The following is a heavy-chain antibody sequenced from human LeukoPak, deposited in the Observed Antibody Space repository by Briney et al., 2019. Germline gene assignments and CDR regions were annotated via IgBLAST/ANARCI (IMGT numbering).Heavy chain of an antibody. CDR1: SGSLSSSY. Sequence: SETLSLTCTLSSGSLSSSYWSWIRQPAGKGLEWIGRVYTSGSTNYNPSLKSRVAMSVDTSKNQFSLDLTSVTAADAAVYYCARQREISSGFGHKSALYIWGQGTMVTVSS. D-gene: IGHD3-10*01. J-gene: IGHJ3*02. V-gene: IGHV4-4*07. CDR2: VYTSGST. CDR3: ARQREISSGFGHKSALYI.